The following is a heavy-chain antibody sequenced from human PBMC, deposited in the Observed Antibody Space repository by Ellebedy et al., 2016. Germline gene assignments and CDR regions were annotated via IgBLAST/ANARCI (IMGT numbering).Heavy chain of an antibody. CDR2: ISDDGTED. J-gene: IGHJ6*02. V-gene: IGHV3-30*03. Sequence: GGSLRLXXAASGFSFSYFAIDWVRLAPGRGLEWVAVISDDGTEDYYADSVKGRFTVSRDNSKNTVYLQMNSVRPEDTGLYYCARGGQHCIGDCPYGKDVWGQGTAVTVSS. CDR3: ARGGQHCIGDCPYGKDV. CDR1: GFSFSYFA. D-gene: IGHD2-21*02.